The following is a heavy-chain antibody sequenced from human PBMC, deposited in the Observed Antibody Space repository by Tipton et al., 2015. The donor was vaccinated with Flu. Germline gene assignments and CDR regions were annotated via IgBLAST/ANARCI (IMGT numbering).Heavy chain of an antibody. V-gene: IGHV3-23*01. CDR3: AKVHSGSYYHAFDI. J-gene: IGHJ3*02. Sequence: SLRLSCAASRFTFRTYVMNWVRQAPGKGLEWVSTISASGGATYYADSVEGRFTIFRDNSKNMLYLQMNSLRAEDTAVYYCAKVHSGSYYHAFDIWGQGTMVTVSS. D-gene: IGHD1-26*01. CDR1: RFTFRTYV. CDR2: ISASGGAT.